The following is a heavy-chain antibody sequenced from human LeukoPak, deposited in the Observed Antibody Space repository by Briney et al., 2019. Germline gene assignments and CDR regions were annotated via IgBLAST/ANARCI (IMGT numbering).Heavy chain of an antibody. J-gene: IGHJ4*02. V-gene: IGHV3-15*01. CDR1: GFTFSNAW. D-gene: IGHD6-13*01. CDR2: IKSKTDGGTT. CDR3: ARWISSWYFYHDY. Sequence: GGSLRLSCAASGFTFSNAWMSWVRQAPGKGLEWVGRIKSKTDGGTTDYAAPVKGRFTISRDDSKNTLYLQMNSLRAEDTAVYYCARWISSWYFYHDYWGQGTLVTVSS.